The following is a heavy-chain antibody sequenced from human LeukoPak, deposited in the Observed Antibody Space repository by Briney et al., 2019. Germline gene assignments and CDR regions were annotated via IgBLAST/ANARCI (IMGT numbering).Heavy chain of an antibody. Sequence: GGSLRLSCAASGFTFSNYAMNWVRQAPGKGLDWVSYISSGATIYYADSVKGRFTISRDNAKNSLYLQMNSLKAEDTAVYYCARTQTMTTVTAYDYWGQGTLVTVSS. V-gene: IGHV3-69-1*01. CDR3: ARTQTMTTVTAYDY. CDR2: ISSGATI. D-gene: IGHD4-17*01. J-gene: IGHJ4*02. CDR1: GFTFSNYA.